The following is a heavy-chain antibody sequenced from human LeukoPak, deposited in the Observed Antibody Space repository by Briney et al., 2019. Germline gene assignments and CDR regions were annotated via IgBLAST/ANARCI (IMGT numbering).Heavy chain of an antibody. CDR3: VTGCGGDCYGLDY. J-gene: IGHJ4*02. D-gene: IGHD2-21*02. CDR2: SNSDGTRT. Sequence: GGSLRLSCVASGLTFRNYWMHWVRQAPGKGLVWVSYSNSDGTRTTYADSVKGRFTISRDNAKNTLYLEMTRLRDEDTAVYYCVTGCGGDCYGLDYWGQGTLVTVSS. CDR1: GLTFRNYW. V-gene: IGHV3-74*01.